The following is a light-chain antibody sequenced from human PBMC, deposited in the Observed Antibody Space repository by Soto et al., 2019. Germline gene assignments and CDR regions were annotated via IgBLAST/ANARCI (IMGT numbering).Light chain of an antibody. CDR2: DTS. CDR3: QHYNNWPPWT. V-gene: IGKV3-15*01. CDR1: HSLTNN. J-gene: IGKJ1*01. Sequence: EIVMTQSPATLSVSPGERATLSCGASHSLTNNLAWYQQKPGQVPRLLIYDTSTRATGVPARFSGSGSGTEFTLTISTLQSEDFAIYYCQHYNNWPPWTFGQGTKVDIK.